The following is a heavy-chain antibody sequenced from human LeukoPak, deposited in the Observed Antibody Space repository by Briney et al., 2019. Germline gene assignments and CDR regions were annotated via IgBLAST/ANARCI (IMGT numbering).Heavy chain of an antibody. Sequence: GGSLRLSCAVSGLTLSTYWMSWVRQAPGKGLEWVANIKQDGSETYYVDSVRGRFTISRDNAKNSLYLQMNSLRAEDTAVYYCARGRYWSGPFDYWGQGTLVTVSS. CDR1: GLTLSTYW. CDR3: ARGRYWSGPFDY. J-gene: IGHJ4*02. CDR2: IKQDGSET. V-gene: IGHV3-7*04. D-gene: IGHD2-8*02.